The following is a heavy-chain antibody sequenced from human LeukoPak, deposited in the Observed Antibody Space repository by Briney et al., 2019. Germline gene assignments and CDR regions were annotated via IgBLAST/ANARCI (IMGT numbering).Heavy chain of an antibody. Sequence: KPSETLSLTCAVYGGSFSGYYWSWIRQPPGKGLEWIGEINHSGSTNYNPSLKSRVTISVDTSKNQFSLKLSSVTAADTAVYYCARSSITIFGVVIEYYFDYWGQGTLVTVSS. D-gene: IGHD3-3*01. CDR2: INHSGST. V-gene: IGHV4-34*01. J-gene: IGHJ4*02. CDR1: GGSFSGYY. CDR3: ARSSITIFGVVIEYYFDY.